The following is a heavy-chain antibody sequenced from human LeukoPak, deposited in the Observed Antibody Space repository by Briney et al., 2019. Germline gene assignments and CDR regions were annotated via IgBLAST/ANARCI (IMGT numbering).Heavy chain of an antibody. V-gene: IGHV3-23*01. CDR1: GFTFSHYA. D-gene: IGHD6-19*01. CDR3: AKHLDSSARYAENWFDP. J-gene: IGHJ5*02. CDR2: VSKEGTNR. Sequence: GGSLRLSCAASGFTFSHYAMNWVRQAPGKGLEWISLVSKEGTNRHYADSVKGRFTISRDNSKNSLDLQMNSLRVEDTAVYYCAKHLDSSARYAENWFDPWGQGTLVTVSS.